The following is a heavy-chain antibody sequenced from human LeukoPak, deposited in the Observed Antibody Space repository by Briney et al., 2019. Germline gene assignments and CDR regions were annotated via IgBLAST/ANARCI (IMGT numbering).Heavy chain of an antibody. Sequence: SETLSLTCTVSGGSISNYHWRWIRQPAGKGLEWIGRIYASGTNYNPSLKSRVTMSLDTSKNQISLKLTSVTAADTAVYYCAREFDYWGQGILVTVSS. J-gene: IGHJ4*02. CDR2: IYASGT. CDR3: AREFDY. V-gene: IGHV4-4*07. CDR1: GGSISNYH.